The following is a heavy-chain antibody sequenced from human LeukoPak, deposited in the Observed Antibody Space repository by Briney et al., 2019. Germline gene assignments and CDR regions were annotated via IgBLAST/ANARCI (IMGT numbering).Heavy chain of an antibody. Sequence: PGGSLRLSCAASGFTFSSYEMSWVRQAPGKGLEWVSYISSSGTTIYYADSVRGRFTISRDNAKNSLYLQMNSLRANDTAVYYFATVSYGDYFFDFWGQGTLVTVSS. CDR2: ISSSGTTI. CDR3: ATVSYGDYFFDF. V-gene: IGHV3-48*03. CDR1: GFTFSSYE. D-gene: IGHD4-17*01. J-gene: IGHJ4*02.